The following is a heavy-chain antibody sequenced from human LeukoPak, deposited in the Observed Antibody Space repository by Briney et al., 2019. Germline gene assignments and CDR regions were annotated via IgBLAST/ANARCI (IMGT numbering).Heavy chain of an antibody. Sequence: GGSLRLSCAASGFTFAGYAMSWVRQGPGKGLEWVSDISGGGDTTYYADSVKGRFTISRDNSKNTLYLQMNGLRAEDTAVYYCAKGRLVPAALLDYWGQGTLVTVSS. V-gene: IGHV3-23*01. CDR2: ISGGGDTT. D-gene: IGHD2-2*01. CDR3: AKGRLVPAALLDY. CDR1: GFTFAGYA. J-gene: IGHJ4*02.